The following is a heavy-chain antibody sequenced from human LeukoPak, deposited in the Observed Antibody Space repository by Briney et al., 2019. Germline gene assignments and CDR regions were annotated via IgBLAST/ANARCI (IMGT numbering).Heavy chain of an antibody. J-gene: IGHJ4*02. Sequence: LAGGSLRLSGGTSGFTFSGSGMSCFRQAPGQGLELVASIKDDGSDKYYLDSVRCRFTSSRDNAEDSLSLQLDDLRAEDTAVFYCARHLLRGQNFDYWGQGTLVTVSS. CDR1: GFTFSGSG. V-gene: IGHV3-7*01. CDR2: IKDDGSDK. CDR3: ARHLLRGQNFDY.